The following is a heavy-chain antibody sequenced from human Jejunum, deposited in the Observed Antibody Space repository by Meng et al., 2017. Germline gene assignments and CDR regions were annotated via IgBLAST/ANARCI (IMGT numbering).Heavy chain of an antibody. J-gene: IGHJ4*02. CDR3: ARESRATFGYFGY. Sequence: GGSLRLSCAASGFTFSTYEMNWVRQAPGKGLEWVSYISSSGSTIHYADSVKGRFTISRNNDKNSLFLQMNNLRAEDTAVYFCARESRATFGYFGYWGQGTLVTVSS. V-gene: IGHV3-48*03. CDR1: GFTFSTYE. CDR2: ISSSGSTI. D-gene: IGHD3-10*01.